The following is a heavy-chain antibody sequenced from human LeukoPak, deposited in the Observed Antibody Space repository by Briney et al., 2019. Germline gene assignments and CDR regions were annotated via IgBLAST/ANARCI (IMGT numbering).Heavy chain of an antibody. CDR3: ARTYSGYDVSYFDY. CDR1: GYTFTGYY. Sequence: ASVKVSCKASGYTFTGYYMHWVRQAPGQGLEWMGWINPNSGGTNYAQKFQGRVTMTTDTSTSTAYMELRSLRSDDTAVYYCARTYSGYDVSYFDYWGQGTLVTVSS. D-gene: IGHD5-12*01. CDR2: INPNSGGT. V-gene: IGHV1-2*02. J-gene: IGHJ4*02.